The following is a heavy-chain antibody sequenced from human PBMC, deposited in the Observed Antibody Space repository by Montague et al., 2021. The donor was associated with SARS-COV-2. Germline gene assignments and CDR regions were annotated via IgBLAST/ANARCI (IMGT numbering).Heavy chain of an antibody. V-gene: IGHV3-74*01. CDR2: IKPDGTST. CDR1: GFTFRSYW. Sequence: SLLLSCAASGFTFRSYWMHWVRQVPGRGLVWVSRIKPDGTSTHYAASVKGRFIISRDNAKSTLSLQMTNMRVDDTAVYFCVRPLWFGDSDYYFDSWGQGTLVTVSS. J-gene: IGHJ4*02. CDR3: VRPLWFGDSDYYFDS. D-gene: IGHD3-10*01.